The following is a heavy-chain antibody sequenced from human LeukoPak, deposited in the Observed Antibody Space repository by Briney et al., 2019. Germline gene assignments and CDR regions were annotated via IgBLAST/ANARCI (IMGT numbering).Heavy chain of an antibody. CDR2: ISGSGGST. CDR3: AKDRAATGVFDY. J-gene: IGHJ4*02. Sequence: GGSLRLSCAASGFTFSSYAMSWVRQAPGKGLEWVSAISGSGGSTYYADSVRGRFTISRDNSKTTLYLQMNSLRAEDTALYYCAKDRAATGVFDYWGQGTLVTVSS. V-gene: IGHV3-23*01. D-gene: IGHD6-13*01. CDR1: GFTFSSYA.